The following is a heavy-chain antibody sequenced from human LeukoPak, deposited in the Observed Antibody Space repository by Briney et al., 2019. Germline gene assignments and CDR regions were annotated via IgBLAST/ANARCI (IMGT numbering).Heavy chain of an antibody. V-gene: IGHV4-59*08. CDR2: IYYSGST. Sequence: PSETLSLTCTVSGGSIISYYWSWIRQPPGKGLEWIGYIYYSGSTNYNPSLKSRVTISVDTSKNQFSLKLTSVTAADTAVYYCASHYYDSRGYLYYFDYWGQGTLVTVSS. CDR1: GGSIISYY. CDR3: ASHYYDSRGYLYYFDY. J-gene: IGHJ4*02. D-gene: IGHD3-22*01.